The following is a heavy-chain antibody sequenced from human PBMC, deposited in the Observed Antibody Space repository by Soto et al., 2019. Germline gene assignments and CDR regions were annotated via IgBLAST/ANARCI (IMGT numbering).Heavy chain of an antibody. V-gene: IGHV3-21*01. J-gene: IGHJ6*02. Sequence: EVQLVESGGGLVKPGGSLRLSCEASGLTFISYSMNWVRQAPGKGREGVSSIRSSSSYIYYADSVKGRFTISRDNAKNSLYLQMNSLRAEDTAVYYCARDESRRYFGDGMDVWGQGTTVTVSS. D-gene: IGHD3-9*01. CDR3: ARDESRRYFGDGMDV. CDR2: IRSSSSYI. CDR1: GLTFISYS.